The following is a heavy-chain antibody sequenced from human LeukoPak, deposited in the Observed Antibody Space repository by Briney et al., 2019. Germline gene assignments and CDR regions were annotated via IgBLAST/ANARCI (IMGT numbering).Heavy chain of an antibody. J-gene: IGHJ5*01. Sequence: SQTLSLTCAVSGGSISSGGYYWSWLRQHPGTGLEWVGYIYYSGSTYYNPSLKSRISMSVDTSKNQFSLMLSSVTAAATAVYYCARGRNPDYGDSKIDSWGHGTLVTASS. CDR2: IYYSGST. V-gene: IGHV4-31*11. CDR3: ARGRNPDYGDSKIDS. D-gene: IGHD4-17*01. CDR1: GGSISSGGYY.